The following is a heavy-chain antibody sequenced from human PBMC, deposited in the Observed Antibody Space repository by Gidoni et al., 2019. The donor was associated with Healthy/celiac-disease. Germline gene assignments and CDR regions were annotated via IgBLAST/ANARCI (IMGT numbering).Heavy chain of an antibody. V-gene: IGHV3-21*01. CDR2: ISSSSSYI. J-gene: IGHJ5*02. D-gene: IGHD2-2*01. CDR1: GFTFSSYS. CDR3: ARDLDGLIVVVPAAFDP. Sequence: EVQLVESGGGLVKPGGSLRLSCAASGFTFSSYSMNWVRQAPGKGLEWVSSISSSSSYIYYADSVKGRFTISRDNAKNSLYLQMNSLRAEDTAVYYCARDLDGLIVVVPAAFDPWGQGTLVTVSS.